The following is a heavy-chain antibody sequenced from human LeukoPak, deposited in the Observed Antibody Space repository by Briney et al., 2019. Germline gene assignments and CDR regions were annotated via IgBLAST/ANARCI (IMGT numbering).Heavy chain of an antibody. CDR2: ISSSSSTI. CDR1: GFTFSSYS. Sequence: GGSLRLSCAASGFTFSSYSMNWVRQAPGKGLEWVSYISSSSSTIYYADSVKGRFTISRDNAKNSLYLQMNSLRAEDTAVYYCARDRRWNSNYWGQGTLVTVSS. V-gene: IGHV3-48*01. D-gene: IGHD1-7*01. CDR3: ARDRRWNSNY. J-gene: IGHJ4*02.